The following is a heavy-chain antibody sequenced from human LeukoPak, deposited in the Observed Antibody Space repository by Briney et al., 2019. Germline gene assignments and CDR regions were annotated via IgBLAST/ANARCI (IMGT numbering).Heavy chain of an antibody. CDR2: IWYGGSKQ. J-gene: IGHJ4*02. Sequence: GGSLRLSCAASGFTFRNFGMHWVRQAPGKGLEWVAVIWYGGSKQYYRDTVKGRFTLSRDNSRNTLDLQMKSLRAEDTAVYYCVRGTAQPYYFDSWGQGALVTVSS. CDR1: GFTFRNFG. CDR3: VRGTAQPYYFDS. V-gene: IGHV3-33*01.